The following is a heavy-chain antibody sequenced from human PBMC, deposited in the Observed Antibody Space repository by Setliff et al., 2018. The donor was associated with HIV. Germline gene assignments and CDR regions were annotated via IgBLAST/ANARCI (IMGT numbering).Heavy chain of an antibody. Sequence: SETLSLTCSVSGGVSGGDMGVHDWSWIRQPPGKGLEWIGYIYDNEKTFYNPSLKSRVTITVDTSKNQISLQLTSVTAEDTALYYCARTKDCSSTSCPGTHYYYYMDVWGKGTTVTVSS. CDR3: ARTKDCSSTSCPGTHYYYYMDV. V-gene: IGHV4-61*08. CDR1: GGVSGGDMGVHD. CDR2: IYDNEKT. D-gene: IGHD2-2*01. J-gene: IGHJ6*03.